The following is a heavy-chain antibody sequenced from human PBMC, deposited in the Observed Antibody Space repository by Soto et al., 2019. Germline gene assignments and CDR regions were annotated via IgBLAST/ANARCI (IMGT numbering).Heavy chain of an antibody. CDR3: ARSSGAYRPFDS. V-gene: IGHV3-48*03. Sequence: GGSLRLSCAASGFTFSYYEMNWVRQAPGKGLEWVSHISGIDGSIYYADSVKGRFTISTDNAKNSLYLQMNSLRAEDTAVYYCARSSGAYRPFDSWGQGTQFTGSS. D-gene: IGHD2-15*01. CDR2: ISGIDGSI. CDR1: GFTFSYYE. J-gene: IGHJ4*02.